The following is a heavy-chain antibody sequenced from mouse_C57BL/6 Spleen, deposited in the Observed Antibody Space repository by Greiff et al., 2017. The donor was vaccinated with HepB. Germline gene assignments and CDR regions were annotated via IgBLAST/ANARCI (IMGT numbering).Heavy chain of an antibody. CDR1: GYTFTSYW. CDR2: IDPSDSYT. V-gene: IGHV1-69*01. J-gene: IGHJ4*01. D-gene: IGHD4-1*01. CDR3: ARPGLGRDYAMDY. Sequence: QVQLKQPGAELVMPGASVKLSCKASGYTFTSYWMHWVKQRPGQGLEWIGEIDPSDSYTNYNQKFKGKSTLTVDKSSSTAYMQLSSLTSEDSAVYYCARPGLGRDYAMDYWGQGTSVTVSS.